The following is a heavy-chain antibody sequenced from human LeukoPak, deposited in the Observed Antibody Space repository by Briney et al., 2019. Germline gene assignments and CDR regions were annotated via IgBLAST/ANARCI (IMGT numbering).Heavy chain of an antibody. CDR3: TMHGAFTGSYSGAS. CDR1: GFXFSNAW. Sequence: GGSLRLSCAASGFXFSNAWVSWVRQAPGKGLRWVGRIKSKTGGGTTDYAAPVTGRFTISRDDSKNTLYLQMNSLKTEDTAIYYCTMHGAFTGSYSGASWGQGTLVTVSS. V-gene: IGHV3-15*01. D-gene: IGHD1-26*01. J-gene: IGHJ5*02. CDR2: IKSKTGGGTT.